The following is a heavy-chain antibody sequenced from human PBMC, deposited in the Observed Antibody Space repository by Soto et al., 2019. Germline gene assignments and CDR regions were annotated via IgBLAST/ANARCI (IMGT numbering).Heavy chain of an antibody. D-gene: IGHD3-3*01. Sequence: SETLSLTCAVSGGSISSGGYSWSWIRQPPGKGLEWIGYIYHSGSTYYNPSLKSRVTISVDTSKNQFSLKLSSVTAADTAVYYCAKGGWRLFDIWGQGTMVT. CDR3: AKGGWRLFDI. CDR1: GGSISSGGYS. CDR2: IYHSGST. J-gene: IGHJ3*02. V-gene: IGHV4-30-2*02.